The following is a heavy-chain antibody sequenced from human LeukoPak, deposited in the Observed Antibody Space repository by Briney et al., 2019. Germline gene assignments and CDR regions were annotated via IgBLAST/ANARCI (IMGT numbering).Heavy chain of an antibody. CDR3: ARDESRATWYDY. CDR2: ISSSGRNI. V-gene: IGHV3-21*06. Sequence: GGSLRLSCAASGFTFSSYSMDWVRQAPGKGLEWVSFISSSGRNIYYADSVKGRFTISRDNAKNSLYLQMNSLRAEDTAVYYCARDESRATWYDYWGQGTLVTVSS. D-gene: IGHD6-13*01. J-gene: IGHJ4*02. CDR1: GFTFSSYS.